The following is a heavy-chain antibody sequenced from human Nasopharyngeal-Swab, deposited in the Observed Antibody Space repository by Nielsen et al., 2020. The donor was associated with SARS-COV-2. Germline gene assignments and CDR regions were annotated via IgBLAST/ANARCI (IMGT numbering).Heavy chain of an antibody. D-gene: IGHD3-3*01. CDR1: GFTFSDYY. CDR2: ISSIGSNI. Sequence: GRSLRLSCAASGFTFSDYYMSWIRQAPGKGLEWVSFISSIGSNIYYADSLKGRFTISRDNAKNPLYLQMNSLRAEDAAVYYCARGGPVQIFGVAGAFDIWGQGTMVTVSS. CDR3: ARGGPVQIFGVAGAFDI. V-gene: IGHV3-11*01. J-gene: IGHJ3*02.